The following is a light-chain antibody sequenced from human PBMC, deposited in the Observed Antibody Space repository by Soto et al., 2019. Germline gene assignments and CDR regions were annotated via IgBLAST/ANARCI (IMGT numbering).Light chain of an antibody. J-gene: IGLJ3*02. CDR3: SSYTGSSTKL. CDR1: SSDVGGYNY. Sequence: LTQPGSVSGSPGQSITISCTGTSSDVGGYNYVSWYQQHPGKAPKLMIYDVSSRPSGVSNRFSGSKSGNTASLTISGLQPEDEADYYCSSYTGSSTKLFGGGTKVTVL. CDR2: DVS. V-gene: IGLV2-14*03.